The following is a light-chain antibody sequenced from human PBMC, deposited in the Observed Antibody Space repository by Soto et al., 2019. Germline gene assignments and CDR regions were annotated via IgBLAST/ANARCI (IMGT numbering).Light chain of an antibody. V-gene: IGLV2-14*01. Sequence: QSVLTQPASVSGSPGQSITISCTGTTSDVGRYNYVSWYQQHPGKAPKLIIYDVSNRPSGVSNRFSGSKSGNTASLTISGLQAEDEADYYCNSYTSSSTDVFGTGIKLTVL. CDR2: DVS. J-gene: IGLJ1*01. CDR1: TSDVGRYNY. CDR3: NSYTSSSTDV.